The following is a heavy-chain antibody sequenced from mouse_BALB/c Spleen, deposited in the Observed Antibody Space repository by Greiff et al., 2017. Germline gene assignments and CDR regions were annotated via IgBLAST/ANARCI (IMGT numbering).Heavy chain of an antibody. CDR2: IYPGSDST. CDR3: ARDGGGYGYFDY. V-gene: IGHV1-55*01. J-gene: IGHJ2*01. D-gene: IGHD1-2*01. Sequence: QVQLKESGPELGKPGASVKISCKASGYTFTSYWMHWVKQRPGQGLEWIGDIYPGSDSTNYNEKFKSKATLTVDTSSSTAYMQLSSLTSEDSAVYYCARDGGGYGYFDYWGQGTTLTVSS. CDR1: GYTFTSYW.